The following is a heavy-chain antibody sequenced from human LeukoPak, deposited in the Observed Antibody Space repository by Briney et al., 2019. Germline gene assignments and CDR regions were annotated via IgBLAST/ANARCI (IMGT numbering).Heavy chain of an antibody. CDR3: ARGRPHGNDY. V-gene: IGHV3-74*01. J-gene: IGHJ4*02. D-gene: IGHD4-23*01. Sequence: PGGSLRLSWAASGFTFSSYWMNWVRQAPGKVLVWVSRIASDGSSTTYADSVKGRFSISRDNAKNTLYLQMNSLRVEDTAVYYCARGRPHGNDYWGQGTLVTVSS. CDR2: IASDGSST. CDR1: GFTFSSYW.